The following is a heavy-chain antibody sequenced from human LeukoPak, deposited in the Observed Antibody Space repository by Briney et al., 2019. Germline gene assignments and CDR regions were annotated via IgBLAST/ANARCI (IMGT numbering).Heavy chain of an antibody. D-gene: IGHD3-16*01. Sequence: GGSLRLSCAASGFSFSSYCMHWVRQVPGKGLQWVANIKEDGSEQHCVDSVKGRFTISRDNTKNSLYLQMNSLSVEDTAVYYCARFRGGIWGQGTMVTVSS. CDR3: ARFRGGI. CDR1: GFSFSSYC. CDR2: IKEDGSEQ. J-gene: IGHJ3*02. V-gene: IGHV3-7*01.